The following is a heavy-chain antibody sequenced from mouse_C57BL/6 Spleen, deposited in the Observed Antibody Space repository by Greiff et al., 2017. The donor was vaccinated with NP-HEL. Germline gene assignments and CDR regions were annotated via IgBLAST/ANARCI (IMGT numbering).Heavy chain of an antibody. J-gene: IGHJ2*01. V-gene: IGHV5-4*01. CDR1: GFTFSSYA. CDR2: ISDGGSYT. D-gene: IGHD2-1*01. Sequence: EVKVVESGGGLVKPGGSLKLSCAASGFTFSSYAMSWVRQTPEKRLEWVATISDGGSYTYYPDNVKGRFTISRDNAKNNLYLQMSHLKSEDTAMYYCARDRDGNYVFDYWGQGTTLKVSS. CDR3: ARDRDGNYVFDY.